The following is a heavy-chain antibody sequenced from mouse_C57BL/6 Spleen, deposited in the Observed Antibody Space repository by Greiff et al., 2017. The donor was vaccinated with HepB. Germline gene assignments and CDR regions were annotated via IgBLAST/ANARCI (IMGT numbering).Heavy chain of an antibody. Sequence: EVQLQQSGPVLVKPGASVKMSCKASGYTFTDYYMNWVKQSHGKSLEWIGVINPYNGGTSYNQKFKGKATLTVDKSSSTAYMELNSLTSEDSAVYDCARNYGSSPWFAYWGQGTLVTVSA. CDR2: INPYNGGT. D-gene: IGHD1-1*01. CDR3: ARNYGSSPWFAY. J-gene: IGHJ3*01. CDR1: GYTFTDYY. V-gene: IGHV1-19*01.